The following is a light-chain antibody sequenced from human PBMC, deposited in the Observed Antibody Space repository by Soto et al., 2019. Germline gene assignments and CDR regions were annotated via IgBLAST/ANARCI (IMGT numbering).Light chain of an antibody. CDR3: QQRSNWYT. CDR2: DAS. CDR1: QSVSSY. Sequence: EIVLTQSPATLSLSPGERATLSCRASQSVSSYLAWYQQKPGQAPRLLIYDASNRATGIPARFSGSGSGTDFTLTISSLETEDFAVYYCQQRSNWYTFGPGTKVDIX. V-gene: IGKV3-11*01. J-gene: IGKJ2*01.